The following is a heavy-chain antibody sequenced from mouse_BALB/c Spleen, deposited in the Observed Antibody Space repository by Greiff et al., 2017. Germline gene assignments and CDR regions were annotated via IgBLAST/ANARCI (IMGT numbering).Heavy chain of an antibody. D-gene: IGHD2-4*01. CDR1: GFTFSSYA. V-gene: IGHV5-9-1*01. CDR2: ISSGGSYT. J-gene: IGHJ4*01. CDR3: ARRLGDYDGSYAMDY. Sequence: EVMLVESGGGLVKPGGSLKLSCAASGFTFSSYAMSWVRQTPEKRLEWVATISSGGSYTYYPDSVKGRFTISRDNAKNTLYLQMSSLRSEDTAMYYCARRLGDYDGSYAMDYWGQGTSVTVSS.